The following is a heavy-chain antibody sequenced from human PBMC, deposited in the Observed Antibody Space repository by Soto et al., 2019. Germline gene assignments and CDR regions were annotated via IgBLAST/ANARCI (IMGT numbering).Heavy chain of an antibody. V-gene: IGHV3-74*01. Sequence: EVQLVESEGGLVQRGGSLRLSCAASGFTFIYYWMHWVRQAPGQGLGGVSNIHSDGSSTTYADSVKGRFTISRDNAKNTLYLQMNSLRAEDTAVYYCARGDKGGFDLWGQGTTVTVSS. J-gene: IGHJ3*01. D-gene: IGHD2-21*02. CDR3: ARGDKGGFDL. CDR2: IHSDGSST. CDR1: GFTFIYYW.